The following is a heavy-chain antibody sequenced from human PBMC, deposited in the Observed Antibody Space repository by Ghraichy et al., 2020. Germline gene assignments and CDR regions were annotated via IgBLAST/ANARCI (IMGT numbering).Heavy chain of an antibody. CDR3: ARDAIEVVVTAMGPYYYYGMDV. D-gene: IGHD2-21*02. CDR2: INHSGST. CDR1: GGSFSGYY. J-gene: IGHJ6*02. V-gene: IGHV4-34*01. Sequence: SETLSLTCAVYGGSFSGYYWSWIRQPPGKGLEWIGEINHSGSTNYNPSLKSRVTISVDTSKNQFSLKLSSVTAADTAVYYCARDAIEVVVTAMGPYYYYGMDVWGQGTTVTVSS.